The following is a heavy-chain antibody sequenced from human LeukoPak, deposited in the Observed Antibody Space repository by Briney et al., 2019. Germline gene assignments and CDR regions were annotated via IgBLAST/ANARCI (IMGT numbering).Heavy chain of an antibody. CDR1: GFTFSSYG. CDR3: ARGEGEPHAFDI. Sequence: GGSLRLSCAASGFTFSSYGMHWVRQAPGKGLEWVAVISYDGSNKYYADSVKGRFTISRDNSKNTLYLQMNSLRAEDAAVYYCARGEGEPHAFDIWGQGTMVTVSS. V-gene: IGHV3-30*03. J-gene: IGHJ3*02. D-gene: IGHD1-14*01. CDR2: ISYDGSNK.